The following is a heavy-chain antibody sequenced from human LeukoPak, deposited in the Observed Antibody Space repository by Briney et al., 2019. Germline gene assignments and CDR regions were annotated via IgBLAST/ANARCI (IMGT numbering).Heavy chain of an antibody. CDR1: GFTVSSNY. CDR2: IYSGGST. CDR3: ARERAYYYDSSGYYSGTYYFDY. D-gene: IGHD3-22*01. J-gene: IGHJ4*02. Sequence: GGSLRLSCAASGFTVSSNYMSWVRQAPEKGLEWVSVIYSGGSTYYADSVKGRFTISRDNSKNTLYLQMNSQRAEDTAVYYCARERAYYYDSSGYYSGTYYFDYWGQGTLVTVSS. V-gene: IGHV3-66*01.